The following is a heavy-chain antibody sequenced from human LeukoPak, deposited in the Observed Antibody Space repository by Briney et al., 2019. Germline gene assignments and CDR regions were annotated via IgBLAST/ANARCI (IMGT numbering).Heavy chain of an antibody. CDR3: ARQEYCGGDCYSLGVY. CDR1: GYSFTSYW. J-gene: IGHJ4*02. CDR2: IYPGDSDT. Sequence: GESLKISCKGSGYSFTSYWIGWVRQVPGKGLEWMGIIYPGDSDTRYSPSFQGQVTISADKSISTAYLQWSSLKASDTAMYYCARQEYCGGDCYSLGVYWGQGTLVTVSS. V-gene: IGHV5-51*01. D-gene: IGHD2-21*02.